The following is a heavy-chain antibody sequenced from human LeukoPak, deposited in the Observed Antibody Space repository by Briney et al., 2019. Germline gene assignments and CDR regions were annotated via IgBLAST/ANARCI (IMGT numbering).Heavy chain of an antibody. CDR1: GHSINSDYY. Sequence: SETLSLTCTVSGHSINSDYYWGWSRQPPGKGLEWIGSIYHSGTTYYNPSLKSRVTISVDTSKNQFSLKLSSVTAAGTAVYYCTRDQVIRGVVDWGQGTLVTASS. CDR2: IYHSGTT. V-gene: IGHV4-38-2*02. CDR3: TRDQVIRGVVD. D-gene: IGHD3-10*01. J-gene: IGHJ4*02.